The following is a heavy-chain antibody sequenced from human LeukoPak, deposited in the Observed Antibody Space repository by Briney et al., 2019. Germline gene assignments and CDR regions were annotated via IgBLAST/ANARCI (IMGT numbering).Heavy chain of an antibody. CDR3: ARDYGDGYNLDY. J-gene: IGHJ4*02. D-gene: IGHD5-24*01. CDR2: IWYDGTKE. Sequence: GSLRLSCAASGFTFSSYAMSWVRQAPGKGLEWVAVIWYDGTKEYDADSVKGRFTISRDNSKNTLYLQMNSLTAEDTAVYYCARDYGDGYNLDYWGQGTLVTVSS. V-gene: IGHV3-33*08. CDR1: GFTFSSYA.